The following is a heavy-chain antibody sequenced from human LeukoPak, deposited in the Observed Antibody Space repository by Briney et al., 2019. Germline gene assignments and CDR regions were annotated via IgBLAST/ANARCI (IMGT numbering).Heavy chain of an antibody. V-gene: IGHV3-9*03. CDR3: AKGDYDFWSGSAFDP. CDR2: ISWNSGSI. J-gene: IGHJ5*02. D-gene: IGHD3-3*01. Sequence: AGGSLRLSCAASGFTFDDYAMHWVRQAPGKGLEWVSGISWNSGSIGYADSVKGRFTISRDNVKNSLYLQMNSLRAEDMALYYCAKGDYDFWSGSAFDPWGQGTLVTVSS. CDR1: GFTFDDYA.